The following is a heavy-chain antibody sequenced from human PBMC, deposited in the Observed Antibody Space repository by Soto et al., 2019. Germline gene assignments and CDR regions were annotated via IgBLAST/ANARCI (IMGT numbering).Heavy chain of an antibody. CDR1: GFTSTRYS. Sequence: GGSLRLSCAASGFTSTRYSMNWVRQAPGKGLEWVSSISSTTNYIYYADSMKGRFTVSRDNAKNSVYLEMNSLSAEDTAVHYCARESEDLTSNFDYWGQGTLVTVSS. J-gene: IGHJ4*02. CDR2: ISSTTNYI. CDR3: ARESEDLTSNFDY. V-gene: IGHV3-21*01.